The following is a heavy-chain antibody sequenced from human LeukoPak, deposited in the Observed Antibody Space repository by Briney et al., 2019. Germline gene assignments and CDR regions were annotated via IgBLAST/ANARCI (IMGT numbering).Heavy chain of an antibody. CDR3: AKDRLAAAGPNWFDP. Sequence: GGSLRLSCAASGFTFNKYWLTWVRQAPGKGLEWVANINQDDSQIYYLESVEGRFTITRDNAKNSLHLQMNSLRAEDTAVYYCAKDRLAAAGPNWFDPWGQGTLVTVSS. CDR2: INQDDSQI. J-gene: IGHJ5*02. CDR1: GFTFNKYW. D-gene: IGHD6-13*01. V-gene: IGHV3-7*01.